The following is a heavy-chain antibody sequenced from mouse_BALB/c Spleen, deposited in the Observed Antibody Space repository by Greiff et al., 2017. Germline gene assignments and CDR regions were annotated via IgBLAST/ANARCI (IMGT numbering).Heavy chain of an antibody. D-gene: IGHD2-1*01. V-gene: IGHV1-14*01. CDR1: GYTFTSYV. J-gene: IGHJ3*01. CDR2: INPYNDGT. CDR3: ARGKDGNYVAY. Sequence: VQLKQSGPELVKPGASVKMSCKASGYTFTSYVMHWVKQKPGQGLEWIGYINPYNDGTKYNEKFKGKATLTSDKSSSTAYMELSSLTSEDSAVYYCARGKDGNYVAYWGQGTLVTVSA.